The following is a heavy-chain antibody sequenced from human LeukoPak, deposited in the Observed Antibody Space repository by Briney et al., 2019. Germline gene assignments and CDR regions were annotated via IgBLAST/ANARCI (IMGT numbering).Heavy chain of an antibody. CDR1: GFTVSSNY. V-gene: IGHV3-66*01. CDR2: IYSGGST. Sequence: PGGSLRLSCAASGFTVSSNYMSWVRQAPGKGLEWVLVIYSGGSTYYADSVKGRFTISRDNSKNTLYLEMNSLRAEDTAVYYCARGAQYCSSTNCYRGGSVDPWGQGTLVTVSS. D-gene: IGHD2-2*01. CDR3: ARGAQYCSSTNCYRGGSVDP. J-gene: IGHJ5*02.